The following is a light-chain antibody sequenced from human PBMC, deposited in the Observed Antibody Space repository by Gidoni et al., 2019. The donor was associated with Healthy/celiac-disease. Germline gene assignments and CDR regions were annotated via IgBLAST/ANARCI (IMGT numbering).Light chain of an antibody. CDR3: QAWDSSS. J-gene: IGLJ2*01. Sequence: SYALTPPPSASVSPGQTASITCSGDKLGDKYACWYQKKPGQSPVLVIYQDSKRPSGIPERFSGSNSGNTATLTISGTQAMDEADYYCQAWDSSSFGGGTKLTVL. V-gene: IGLV3-1*01. CDR1: KLGDKY. CDR2: QDS.